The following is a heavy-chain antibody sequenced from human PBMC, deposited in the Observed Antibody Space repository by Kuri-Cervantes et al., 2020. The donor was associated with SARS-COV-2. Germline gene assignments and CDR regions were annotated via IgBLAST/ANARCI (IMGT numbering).Heavy chain of an antibody. V-gene: IGHV4-39*01. CDR2: IYYSGST. CDR1: GGSISSSSYY. CDR3: ASSIYCSSTSCYTYGHFDY. D-gene: IGHD2-2*02. Sequence: SETLSLTCTVSGGSISSSSYYWGWIRQPPGKGLEWIGSIYYSGSTYYNPSLKSRVTISVDTSKNQFPLKLSSVTAADTAVYYCASSIYCSSTSCYTYGHFDYWGQGTLVTVSS. J-gene: IGHJ4*02.